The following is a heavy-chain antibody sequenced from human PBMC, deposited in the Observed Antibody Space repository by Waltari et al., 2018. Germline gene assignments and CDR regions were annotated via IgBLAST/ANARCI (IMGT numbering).Heavy chain of an antibody. CDR2: ISGSSSST. D-gene: IGHD3-16*02. CDR1: GFTFGNSA. J-gene: IGHJ3*02. CDR3: AKVVGGIVTRYYALDI. V-gene: IGHV3-23*01. Sequence: EVQLLESGGGLVQPGGSLRLSCAASGFTFGNSALSWVRQAPGKGLEWISGISGSSSSTYYADSVKGRFTISRDNSKNTLYLQMNSLRVEDTAVYFCAKVVGGIVTRYYALDIWGQGTMVTVSS.